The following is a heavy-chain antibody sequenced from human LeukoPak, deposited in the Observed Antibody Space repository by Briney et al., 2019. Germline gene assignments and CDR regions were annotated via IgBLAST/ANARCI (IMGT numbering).Heavy chain of an antibody. D-gene: IGHD3-3*01. CDR3: ARAWDFLEWLPYYMDV. V-gene: IGHV3-21*01. J-gene: IGHJ6*03. CDR1: GVTFSSYS. CDR2: ISSSSSYI. Sequence: GGSLRLSCAASGVTFSSYSMNWVRQAPGKGLEWVSSISSSSSYIYYADSVKGRFTISRDNAKNSLYLQMNSLRAEDTAVYYCARAWDFLEWLPYYMDVWGKGTTVTVSS.